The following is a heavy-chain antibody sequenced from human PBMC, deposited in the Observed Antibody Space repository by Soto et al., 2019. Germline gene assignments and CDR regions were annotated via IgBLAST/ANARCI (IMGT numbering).Heavy chain of an antibody. J-gene: IGHJ6*03. Sequence: ASVKVSCKASGYTFTSYGISWVRQAPGQGLEWMGWISAYNGNTNYAQKLQGRVTMTTDTSTSTAYMELRSLRSDDTAVYYCARDMARIAAAGNYHYYYMDVWGKGTTVTVSS. CDR3: ARDMARIAAAGNYHYYYMDV. D-gene: IGHD6-13*01. CDR1: GYTFTSYG. CDR2: ISAYNGNT. V-gene: IGHV1-18*01.